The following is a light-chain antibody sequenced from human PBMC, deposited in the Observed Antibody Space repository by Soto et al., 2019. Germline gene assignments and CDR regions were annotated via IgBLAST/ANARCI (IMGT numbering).Light chain of an antibody. J-gene: IGKJ1*01. CDR3: LQHNSYPWT. Sequence: DIHMTQSPSSLSASVVDRVTITCRASQSISTYLNWYQQKPGKAPKVLIYATSSLHSGVPSRFSGSGSGTEFTLTISSLQPEDFATYYCLQHNSYPWTFGQGTKVNIK. CDR1: QSISTY. CDR2: ATS. V-gene: IGKV1-17*01.